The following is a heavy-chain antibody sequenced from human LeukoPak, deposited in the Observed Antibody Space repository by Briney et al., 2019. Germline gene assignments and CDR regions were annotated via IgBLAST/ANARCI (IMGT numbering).Heavy chain of an antibody. J-gene: IGHJ4*02. V-gene: IGHV4-59*08. D-gene: IGHD1-26*01. CDR3: ARFFGGSYLDY. CDR2: IYYSGST. CDR1: GGFFSGYY. Sequence: SETLSLTFAVYGGFFSGYYWSWIRQPPGEGLEGIGYIYYSGSTNYNPSLKSRVTISVDTSKNQFSLKLSSVTAADTAVYYCARFFGGSYLDYWGQGTLVTVPS.